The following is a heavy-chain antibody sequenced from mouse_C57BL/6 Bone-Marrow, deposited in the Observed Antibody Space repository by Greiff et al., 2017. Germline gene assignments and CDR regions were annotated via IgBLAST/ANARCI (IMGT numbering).Heavy chain of an antibody. CDR1: GYSFTDYN. CDR3: ESYYESRGYAMDY. D-gene: IGHD1-1*01. CDR2: INPNYGTT. J-gene: IGHJ4*01. V-gene: IGHV1-39*01. Sequence: EVQLQQSGPELVKPGASVKISCKASGYSFTDYNMNWVKQSNGKSLEWIGVINPNYGTTSYNQKFKGKATLTVDQSSSTAYMQLNSLTSEDSAVYYCESYYESRGYAMDYWGQGTSVTVSS.